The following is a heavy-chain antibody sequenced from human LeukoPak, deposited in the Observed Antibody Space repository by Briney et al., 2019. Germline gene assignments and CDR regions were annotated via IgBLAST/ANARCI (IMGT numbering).Heavy chain of an antibody. D-gene: IGHD6-25*01. J-gene: IGHJ4*02. CDR1: GFTFTRYV. CDR3: AKASDYNIYFDF. V-gene: IGHV3-23*01. Sequence: GGSLRLSSATSGFTFTRYVMSWVRQAPGGRLDWRSSVSGNGQSTFYADPLKGRFTISRDFSQNTLYLQMSNLRAEDTARYYCAKASDYNIYFDFWGQGILVSVP. CDR2: VSGNGQST.